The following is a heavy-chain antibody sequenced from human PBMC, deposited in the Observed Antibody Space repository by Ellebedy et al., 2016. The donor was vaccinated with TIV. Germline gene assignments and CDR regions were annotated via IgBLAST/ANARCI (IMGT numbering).Heavy chain of an antibody. Sequence: MPGGSLRLSCTVSGASIRSSGYFCAWIRQPTGEGLEWIGSVHFSGGTYYNPSLKSRLTISEDMSKNHFSLSLSSVTAADTAIYYCARGEDILYFDSWGQGTLVTVSS. CDR3: ARGEDILYFDS. CDR2: VHFSGGT. V-gene: IGHV4-39*07. CDR1: GASIRSSGYF. D-gene: IGHD3-9*01. J-gene: IGHJ4*02.